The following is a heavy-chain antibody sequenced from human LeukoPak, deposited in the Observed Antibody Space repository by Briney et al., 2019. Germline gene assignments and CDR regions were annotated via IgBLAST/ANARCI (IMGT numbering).Heavy chain of an antibody. Sequence: SETLSLTCAVSGGSINSSNWWSWVRQPPGKGLEWIGEIYHSGSTNYNPSLKSRVTISVDKSKNQFSLKLSSVTAADTAVYYCARARYSGSYLFDYWGQGTLVTVSS. CDR2: IYHSGST. CDR3: ARARYSGSYLFDY. CDR1: GGSINSSNW. J-gene: IGHJ4*02. V-gene: IGHV4-4*02. D-gene: IGHD1-26*01.